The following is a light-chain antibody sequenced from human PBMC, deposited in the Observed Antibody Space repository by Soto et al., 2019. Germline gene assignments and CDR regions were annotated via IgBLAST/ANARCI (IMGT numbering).Light chain of an antibody. CDR1: SSDVGSYNR. CDR2: EVS. CDR3: YSFTSSNTYV. V-gene: IGLV2-18*02. J-gene: IGLJ1*01. Sequence: QSALTQPPSVSGSPGQSVAISRTGTSSDVGSYNRVSWYQQAPGTAPKVMIYEVSNRPSGVPDRFSGSKSGNTASLTISGLQPEDEADYYCYSFTSSNTYVFGTGTKLTVL.